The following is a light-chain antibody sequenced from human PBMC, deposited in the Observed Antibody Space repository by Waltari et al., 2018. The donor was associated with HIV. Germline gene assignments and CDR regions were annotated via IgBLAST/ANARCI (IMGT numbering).Light chain of an antibody. Sequence: HSLLTQPPSVSGAPGQRVTISCTGSNSNIGAGYDVHWYQKYPGTVPKLLIFQNIKRPSGVPDRFSGSKSVTSASLVITGLQAEDEADYYCQSYDRRLMWVFGGGTSLTVL. J-gene: IGLJ2*01. V-gene: IGLV1-40*01. CDR3: QSYDRRLMWV. CDR2: QNI. CDR1: NSNIGAGYD.